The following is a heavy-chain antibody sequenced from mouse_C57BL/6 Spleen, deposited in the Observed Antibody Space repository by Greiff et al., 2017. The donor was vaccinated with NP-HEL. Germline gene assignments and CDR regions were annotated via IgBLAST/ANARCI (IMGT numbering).Heavy chain of an antibody. CDR3: ARSEYDYDDGAWFAY. CDR1: GFNIKNTY. CDR2: IDPANGNT. V-gene: IGHV14-3*01. J-gene: IGHJ3*01. Sequence: EVQLVESVAELVRPGASVKLSCTASGFNIKNTYMHWVKQRPEQGLEWIGRIDPANGNTKYAPKFQGKATITADTSSNTAYLQLSSLTSEDTAIYYCARSEYDYDDGAWFAYWGQGTLVTVSA. D-gene: IGHD2-4*01.